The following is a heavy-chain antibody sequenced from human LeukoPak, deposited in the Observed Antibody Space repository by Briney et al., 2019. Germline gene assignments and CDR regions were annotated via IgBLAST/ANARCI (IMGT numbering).Heavy chain of an antibody. CDR3: ARYVLLMDY. Sequence: GGSLRLSCAASGFSFSDHHMSWVRQVPGKGLEWLAHISRDGNIIVYADSVKGRFTISRDNAKQSVYLEMKSLRPEDTAVYHCARYVLLMDYWGQGTLVTVSS. CDR1: GFSFSDHH. V-gene: IGHV3-11*01. J-gene: IGHJ4*02. D-gene: IGHD3-16*01. CDR2: ISRDGNII.